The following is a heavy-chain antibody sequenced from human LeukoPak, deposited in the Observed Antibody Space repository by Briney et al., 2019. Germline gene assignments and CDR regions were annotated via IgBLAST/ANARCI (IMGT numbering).Heavy chain of an antibody. Sequence: GGSLRLSCAASGFTFGYHAINWVRQAPGRGLEWVGFIRSQAYSGTTEYATSVKDRFTISRDDSKSIAYLQMNSLKTEDTAVYYCTRDIVSISQPYYFDYWGQGTLVTVSS. CDR1: GFTFGYHA. V-gene: IGHV3-49*04. D-gene: IGHD2-2*01. J-gene: IGHJ4*02. CDR2: IRSQAYSGTT. CDR3: TRDIVSISQPYYFDY.